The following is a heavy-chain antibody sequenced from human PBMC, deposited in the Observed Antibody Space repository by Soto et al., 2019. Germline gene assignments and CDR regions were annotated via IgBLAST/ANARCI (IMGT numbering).Heavy chain of an antibody. V-gene: IGHV4-59*01. D-gene: IGHD4-17*01. CDR1: GGSISSYY. CDR3: ARWDDYGDYYFDY. Sequence: SETLSLTCTVSGGSISSYYWSWIRQPPGKGLEWIGYIYYSGSTNYNPSLKSRVTISVDTSKNQFSLKLSSVTAADTAVYYCARWDDYGDYYFDYWGQGTLVTVSS. J-gene: IGHJ4*02. CDR2: IYYSGST.